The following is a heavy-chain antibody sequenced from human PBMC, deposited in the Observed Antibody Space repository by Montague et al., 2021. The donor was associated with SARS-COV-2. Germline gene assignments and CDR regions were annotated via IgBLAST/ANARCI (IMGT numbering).Heavy chain of an antibody. CDR1: GFTFSDYY. Sequence: SLRLSCAASGFTFSDYYMSWIRQAPGRGLEWVSYISSSSRYTNYADSVKGRFTISRENTKNSLSLQMNSLRAEDTAVYYCASTGHCTGGVCFAHYFDYWGQGTRVTVSS. D-gene: IGHD2-8*02. J-gene: IGHJ4*02. V-gene: IGHV3-11*03. CDR3: ASTGHCTGGVCFAHYFDY. CDR2: ISSSSRYT.